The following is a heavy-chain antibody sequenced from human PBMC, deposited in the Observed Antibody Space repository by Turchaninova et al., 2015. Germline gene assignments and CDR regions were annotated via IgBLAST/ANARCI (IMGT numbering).Heavy chain of an antibody. CDR3: AGIQTRSDGWIPFDP. V-gene: IGHV4-38-2*01. J-gene: IGHJ5*02. Sequence: QVQLQESGPGLVEHSETLSLTSAVSGSSIRDYYSPWIRQPPAGGLELLVSYHHSHNRGTTYYIPSLNSLLTILVYTSKNQFSLQLTSVTAADTAIYYCAGIQTRSDGWIPFDPWGQGTLVTVSS. CDR1: GSSIRDYY. CDR2: YHHSHNRGTT. D-gene: IGHD5-24*01.